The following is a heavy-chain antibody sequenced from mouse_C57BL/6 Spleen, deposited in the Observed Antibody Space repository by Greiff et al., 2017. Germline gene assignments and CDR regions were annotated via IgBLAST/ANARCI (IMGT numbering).Heavy chain of an antibody. CDR3: ARWIDGCYPDYYAMDY. V-gene: IGHV1-53*01. CDR1: GYTFTSYW. D-gene: IGHD2-3*01. Sequence: QVQLQQPGTELVKPGASVKLSCKASGYTFTSYWMHWVKQRPGQGLEWIGNINPSNGGTNYNEKFKSKATLTVDKSSSTAYMQLSSLTSEDSAVYYCARWIDGCYPDYYAMDYWGQGTSVTVSS. CDR2: INPSNGGT. J-gene: IGHJ4*01.